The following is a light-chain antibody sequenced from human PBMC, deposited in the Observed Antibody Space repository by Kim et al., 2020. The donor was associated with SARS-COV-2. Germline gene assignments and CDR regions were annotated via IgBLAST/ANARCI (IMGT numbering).Light chain of an antibody. CDR2: GEN. V-gene: IGLV3-19*01. Sequence: SSELTQDPAVSVALGQTVRITCQGDSLRSYYASWYQQKPGQAPLLVMYGENNRPSGIPDRFSGSRSGNTASLTITGAQAEDEADYYCNSRDTSSHHLRLFGGGTQLTVL. CDR1: SLRSYY. J-gene: IGLJ2*01. CDR3: NSRDTSSHHLRL.